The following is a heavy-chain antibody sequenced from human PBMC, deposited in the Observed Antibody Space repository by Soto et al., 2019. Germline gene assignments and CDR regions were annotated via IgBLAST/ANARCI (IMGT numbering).Heavy chain of an antibody. V-gene: IGHV3-30-3*01. CDR2: ISYDGSNK. CDR3: ARGSGVIIMYYYYGMDV. CDR1: GFTFSSYA. Sequence: GGSLRLSCAASGFTFSSYAMHWVRQAPGKGLEWVAVISYDGSNKYYADSVKGRFTISRDNSKNTLYLQMNSLRAEDTAVYYCARGSGVIIMYYYYGMDVWGQGTTVTVSS. J-gene: IGHJ6*02. D-gene: IGHD3-3*01.